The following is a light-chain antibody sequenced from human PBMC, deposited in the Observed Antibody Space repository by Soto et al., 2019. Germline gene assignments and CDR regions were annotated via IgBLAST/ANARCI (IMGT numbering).Light chain of an antibody. J-gene: IGKJ5*01. V-gene: IGKV3-20*01. CDR1: QSISSN. CDR3: QQYRRSPNT. CDR2: GTS. Sequence: TQYPATLSVSPGERATLSCRASQSISSNLAWYQQKPGQAPRLLIYGTSSRATGIPDRFSGSGSGTDFSLTIRGLKPEDFAVYYCQQYRRSPNTFGQGTRLEIK.